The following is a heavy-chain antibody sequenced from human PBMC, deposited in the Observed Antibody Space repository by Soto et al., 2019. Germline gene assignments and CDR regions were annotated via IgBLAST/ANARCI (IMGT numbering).Heavy chain of an antibody. V-gene: IGHV3-23*01. Sequence: GSLRLSCAASGFTFSSYAMSWVRQAPGKGLEWVSAISGSGGSTYYADSVKGRFTISRDNSKNTLYLQMNSLRAEDTAVYYCAKSGSLYYDILTGPKPPFDYWGQGTLVTVSS. CDR3: AKSGSLYYDILTGPKPPFDY. D-gene: IGHD3-9*01. J-gene: IGHJ4*02. CDR2: ISGSGGST. CDR1: GFTFSSYA.